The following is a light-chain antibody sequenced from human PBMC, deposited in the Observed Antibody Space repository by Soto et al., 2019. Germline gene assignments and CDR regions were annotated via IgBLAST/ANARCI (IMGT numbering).Light chain of an antibody. Sequence: EIGRTQSPGTLSVSPGDRATLYCRASQSISTKLAWYQQKPGQAPRLLIYGASSRATGIPDRFSGSGSGTDFTLTISRLEPEDFAVYDCQQYGSSPWTVAQGTKVDIK. CDR3: QQYGSSPWT. CDR1: QSISTK. V-gene: IGKV3-20*01. CDR2: GAS. J-gene: IGKJ1*01.